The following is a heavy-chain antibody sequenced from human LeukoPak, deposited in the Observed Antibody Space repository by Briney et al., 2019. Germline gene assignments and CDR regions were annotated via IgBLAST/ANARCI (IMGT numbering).Heavy chain of an antibody. Sequence: PGGSLRLSCVGSGFMFTNYWMNWVRQAPGKGPQWVATIKEDGTERYYVDSVRGRFTISRDNAKNSLFLQMSTLRVEDTAVYYCARGVSGSSWGQGTLVTVSS. D-gene: IGHD3-10*01. CDR3: ARGVSGSS. J-gene: IGHJ5*02. V-gene: IGHV3-7*04. CDR2: IKEDGTER. CDR1: GFMFTNYW.